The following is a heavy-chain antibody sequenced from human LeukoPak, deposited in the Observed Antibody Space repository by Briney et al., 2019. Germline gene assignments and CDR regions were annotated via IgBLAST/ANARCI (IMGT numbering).Heavy chain of an antibody. V-gene: IGHV3-23*01. J-gene: IGHJ4*02. D-gene: IGHD3-10*01. CDR2: ISGSGGST. CDR3: AKGLWFGELLSIFDY. CDR1: GFTFSSYA. Sequence: GGSLRLSCAASGFTFSSYAMSWVRQAPGKGLEWVSAISGSGGSTYYADSVKGRFTISRDSSKNTLYLQMNSLRAEDTAVYYCAKGLWFGELLSIFDYWGQGTLVTVSS.